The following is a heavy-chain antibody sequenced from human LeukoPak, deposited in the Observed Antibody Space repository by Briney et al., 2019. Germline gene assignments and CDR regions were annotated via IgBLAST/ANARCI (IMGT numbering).Heavy chain of an antibody. CDR3: ARARYYDFWSGYSYYYGMDV. Sequence: SVKVSCKAPGGTFSSYTISWVRQAPGQGLEWMGRIIPILGIANYAQKFQGRVTITADKSTSTAYMELSSLRSEDTAEYYCARARYYDFWSGYSYYYGMDVWGQGTTVTVSS. CDR1: GGTFSSYT. V-gene: IGHV1-69*02. CDR2: IIPILGIA. D-gene: IGHD3-3*01. J-gene: IGHJ6*02.